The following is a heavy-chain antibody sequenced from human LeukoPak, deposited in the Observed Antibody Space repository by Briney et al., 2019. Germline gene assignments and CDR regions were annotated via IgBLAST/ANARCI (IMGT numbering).Heavy chain of an antibody. CDR3: AADAYRNS. CDR2: FDPENGET. V-gene: IGHV1-24*01. D-gene: IGHD2-2*02. Sequence: ASVKVSRQVSVDTLTDLFIHWVRQAPGRGPDWMGGFDPENGETIYAQKFRGRVIMTEDTSTDTAHMELSSLTSDDTAIYYCAADAYRNSWGQGTLVIVSS. J-gene: IGHJ5*02. CDR1: VDTLTDLF.